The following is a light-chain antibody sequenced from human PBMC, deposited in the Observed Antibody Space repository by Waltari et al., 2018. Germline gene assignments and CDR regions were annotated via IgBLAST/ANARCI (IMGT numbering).Light chain of an antibody. J-gene: IGLJ2*01. CDR2: YKSYSER. CDR1: SGINVGAYR. CDR3: MIFHGNAWV. V-gene: IGLV5-45*03. Sequence: QAVLTQPSSLSASPGASASLTCTLRSGINVGAYRLYWYKQKPGSPPPYLLRYKSYSERGLGSGVPSRFSGSKDASANAGILLISGLQSDDEADYYCMIFHGNAWVFGGGTKLTVL.